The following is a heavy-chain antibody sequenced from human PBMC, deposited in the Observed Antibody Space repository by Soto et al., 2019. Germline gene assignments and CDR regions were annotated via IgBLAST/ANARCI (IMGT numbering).Heavy chain of an antibody. CDR1: GGSFSSYD. V-gene: IGHV1-69*06. CDR3: ASREKVDAFDV. J-gene: IGHJ3*01. D-gene: IGHD1-26*01. CDR2: IVPIVGST. Sequence: QVQLGQSGAEVKKPGSSVKVSCKASGGSFSSYDIAWVRQASGQGLEWMGGIVPIVGSTNYAQRFRGRVTITPNKFTNTVYMELTSLTSEDTAVYYCASREKVDAFDVWGQGTRVTVSS.